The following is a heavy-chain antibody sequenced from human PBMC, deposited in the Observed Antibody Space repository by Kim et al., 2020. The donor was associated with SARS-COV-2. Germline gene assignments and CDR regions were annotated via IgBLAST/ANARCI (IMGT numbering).Heavy chain of an antibody. J-gene: IGHJ5*02. CDR1: GGSISSSSYY. CDR3: ARCGYSGYDPRNNWFDP. CDR2: IYYSGST. V-gene: IGHV4-39*01. D-gene: IGHD5-12*01. Sequence: SETLSLTCTVSGGSISSSSYYWGWIRQPPGKGLEWIGSIYYSGSTYYNPSLKSRVTISVDTSKNQFSLKLSSVTAADTAVYYCARCGYSGYDPRNNWFDPWGQGTLVTVSS.